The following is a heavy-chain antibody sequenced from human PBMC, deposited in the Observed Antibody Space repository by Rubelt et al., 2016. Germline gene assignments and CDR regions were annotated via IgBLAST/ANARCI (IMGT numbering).Heavy chain of an antibody. CDR1: GGSISSYY. CDR3: ARAEIVVVPAVRVGWFDP. CDR2: IYYSGST. V-gene: IGHV4-59*05. D-gene: IGHD2-2*01. J-gene: IGHJ5*02. Sequence: TCTVSGGSISSYYWSWIRQPPGKGLEWIGSIYYSGSTYYNPSLKSRVTISVDTSKNQFSLKLSSVTAADTAVYYCARAEIVVVPAVRVGWFDPWGQGTLVTVSS.